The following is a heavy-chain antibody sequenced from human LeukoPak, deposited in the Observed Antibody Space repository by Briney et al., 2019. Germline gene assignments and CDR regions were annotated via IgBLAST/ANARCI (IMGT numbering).Heavy chain of an antibody. J-gene: IGHJ4*02. D-gene: IGHD3-22*01. V-gene: IGHV4-4*02. CDR2: IYHSGST. CDR3: ARVIDDSSGYYYGGYYFDY. CDR1: GGSISSSNW. Sequence: SETLSLTCAVSGGSISSSNWWSWVRQPPGKGLEWIGEIYHSGSTNYNPSLKSRVTISVDKSKNQFSLKLSSVTAADTAVYYCARVIDDSSGYYYGGYYFDYWGQGTLVTVSS.